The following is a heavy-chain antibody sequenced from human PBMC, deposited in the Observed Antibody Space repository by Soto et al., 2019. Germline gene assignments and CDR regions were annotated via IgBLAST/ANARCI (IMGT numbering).Heavy chain of an antibody. CDR2: ISWNSGSI. CDR3: AKDSNYGLYYYYGMDV. Sequence: GGSVRLSCAASGFTFDDYAMHWVRQAPGKGLEWVSGISWNSGSIGYADSVMGRFTISRDNAKNSLYLRMNSLRAEDTALYYCAKDSNYGLYYYYGMDVWGQGTTVTVSS. CDR1: GFTFDDYA. V-gene: IGHV3-9*01. J-gene: IGHJ6*02. D-gene: IGHD4-17*01.